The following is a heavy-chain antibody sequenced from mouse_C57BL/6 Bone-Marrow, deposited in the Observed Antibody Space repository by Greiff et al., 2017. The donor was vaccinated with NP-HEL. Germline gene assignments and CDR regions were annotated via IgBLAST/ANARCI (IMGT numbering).Heavy chain of an antibody. D-gene: IGHD1-1*01. CDR3: AVGITTVVAPHFDY. CDR1: GYTFTDYY. Sequence: EVQLQQSGPELVKPGASVKISCKASGYTFTDYYMNWVKQSHGKSLEWIGDINPNNGGTSYNQKFKGKATLTVDKSSSTAYMELRSLTSEDSAVYYCAVGITTVVAPHFDYWGQGTTLTVSS. CDR2: INPNNGGT. J-gene: IGHJ2*01. V-gene: IGHV1-26*01.